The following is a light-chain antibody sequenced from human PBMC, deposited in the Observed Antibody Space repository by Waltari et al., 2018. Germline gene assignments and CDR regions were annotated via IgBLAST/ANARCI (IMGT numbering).Light chain of an antibody. CDR1: QSVLYSSNNKNY. CDR2: WAS. Sequence: DIVMTQSPDSLAVSLGERVTINCKSSQSVLYSSNNKNYLAWYQQKPGQPPRLLIYWASTRESGVPDRVSGSGSGTDFTLTISSLQAEDVAVYYCQQYYPPPPRTFGQGTKVEIK. J-gene: IGKJ1*01. CDR3: QQYYPPPPRT. V-gene: IGKV4-1*01.